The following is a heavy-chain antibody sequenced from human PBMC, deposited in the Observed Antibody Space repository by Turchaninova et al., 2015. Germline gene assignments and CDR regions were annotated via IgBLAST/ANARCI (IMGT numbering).Heavy chain of an antibody. CDR1: GFTFSSAW. CDR3: ATGDRYDY. CDR2: IKRKTGELPT. V-gene: IGHV3-15*01. Sequence: EVQLVESGGGLVKPGASLRLSCSASGFTFSSAWMHWMRPAPGTALEWVGRIKRKTGELPTEYSSFGKGRFTSARDDSDNTLYLQMNSLKTEDTALYYCATGDRYDYWGQGTLVTVSS. J-gene: IGHJ4*02. D-gene: IGHD2-15*01.